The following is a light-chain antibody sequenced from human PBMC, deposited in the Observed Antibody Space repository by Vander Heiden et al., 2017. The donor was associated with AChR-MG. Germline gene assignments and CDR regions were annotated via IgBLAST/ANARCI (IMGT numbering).Light chain of an antibody. CDR3: QQYGSSPTWT. CDR2: GVS. CDR1: QIVSSNF. J-gene: IGKJ1*01. V-gene: IGKV3-20*01. Sequence: EIVLTHSPGTLSLSPGERAALSCRASQIVSSNFLAWYQHKPGQAPRLLIYGVSNRATGIPDRFSGSGSGTDFTLTISRLEPEDFAVYYCQQYGSSPTWTFGQGTKVEIK.